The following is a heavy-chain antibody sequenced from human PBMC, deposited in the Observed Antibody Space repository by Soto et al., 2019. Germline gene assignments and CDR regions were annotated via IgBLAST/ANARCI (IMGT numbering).Heavy chain of an antibody. CDR3: ARAKMLDWDYDSSLHFDY. J-gene: IGHJ4*02. CDR1: GGSISSYY. Sequence: SETLSLTCAVSGGSISSYYWSWIRQPPGKGLEWIGYIYYSGSTNYNPSLKSRVTISVDTSKNQFSLKLSSVTAADTAVYYCARAKMLDWDYDSSLHFDYWGQGTLVTVSS. V-gene: IGHV4-59*01. D-gene: IGHD3-22*01. CDR2: IYYSGST.